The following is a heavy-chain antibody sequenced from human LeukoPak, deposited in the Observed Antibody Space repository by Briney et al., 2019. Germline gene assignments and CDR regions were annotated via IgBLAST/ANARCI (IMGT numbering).Heavy chain of an antibody. CDR3: ATIEAVRFHY. J-gene: IGHJ4*02. CDR1: GFTFSSYA. V-gene: IGHV3-7*01. Sequence: PGGSLRLSCAASGFTFSSYAMHWVRQAPGKGLEWVANIKQDGNEKYYADSVKGRFTISRDNAKNSVYLQMNSLRAEDTAVYYCATIEAVRFHYWGQGTLVTVSS. CDR2: IKQDGNEK. D-gene: IGHD2/OR15-2a*01.